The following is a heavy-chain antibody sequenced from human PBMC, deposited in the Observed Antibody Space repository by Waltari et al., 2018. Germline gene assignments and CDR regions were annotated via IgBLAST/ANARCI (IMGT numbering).Heavy chain of an antibody. D-gene: IGHD1-26*01. Sequence: QLQLQESGPGLVKPSETLSLTCTVSGGSISSSSYYWGWIRQPPGNGLEWIGTIFYSGRTCYNPSLKSRVTISIDTSKNQFSLKLSSVTAADTAVYYCARGRSGRAISAPDYWGQGTLVTVSS. J-gene: IGHJ4*02. CDR2: IFYSGRT. V-gene: IGHV4-39*01. CDR3: ARGRSGRAISAPDY. CDR1: GGSISSSSYY.